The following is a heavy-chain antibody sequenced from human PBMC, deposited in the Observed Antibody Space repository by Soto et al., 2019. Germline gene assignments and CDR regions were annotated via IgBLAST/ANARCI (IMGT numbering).Heavy chain of an antibody. CDR2: ISRDGNAI. V-gene: IGHV3-11*01. CDR1: GFIFSDYY. CDR3: ARGAEMSSLTKWFDP. J-gene: IGHJ5*02. D-gene: IGHD1-1*01. Sequence: PAGSLRLSCAASGFIFSDYYMSWIRQAPGKGLEWLAYISRDGNAIFYADSVIGRFTVSRDNAKNSLFLQMDDLRAEDTAMFFCARGAEMSSLTKWFDPWGQGTLVTVSS.